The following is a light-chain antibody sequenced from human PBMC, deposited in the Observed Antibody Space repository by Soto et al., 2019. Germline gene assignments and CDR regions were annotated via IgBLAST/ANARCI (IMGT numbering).Light chain of an antibody. J-gene: IGLJ3*02. CDR3: SPYTSTNTRV. V-gene: IGLV2-14*01. Sequence: QSALTQPASVSGSPGQSITISCTGTSSDVGGYTYVSWYQQHPGKAPKLMIYEVSNRPSGVSNRFSGSKSGNTASLTISGLQTEDEADYYCSPYTSTNTRVFGGGTKLTVL. CDR1: SSDVGGYTY. CDR2: EVS.